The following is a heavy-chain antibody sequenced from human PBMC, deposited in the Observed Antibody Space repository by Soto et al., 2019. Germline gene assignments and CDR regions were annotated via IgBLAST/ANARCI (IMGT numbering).Heavy chain of an antibody. V-gene: IGHV3-49*03. J-gene: IGHJ4*02. CDR3: TRFGYYDSSGYYYDFDY. CDR2: IRSKAYGGTT. CDR1: GFTFSDYA. D-gene: IGHD3-22*01. Sequence: GGSLRLSCTASGFTFSDYAMSWFRQAPGKGLEWVGFIRSKAYGGTTEYAASVKGRFTISRDDSKSIAYLQMNSLKTEDTAVYYCTRFGYYDSSGYYYDFDYWGQGTLVTVSS.